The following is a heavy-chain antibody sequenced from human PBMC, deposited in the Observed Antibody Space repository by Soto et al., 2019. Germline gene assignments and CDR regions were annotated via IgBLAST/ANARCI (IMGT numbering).Heavy chain of an antibody. Sequence: QVQLQESGPGLVKPSQTLSLTCTVSGGSISGGGHYWSWIRQYPGKGLECIGYIYNSGSTYYNPSLKSAPNLSIYTSKNQSSLKLSSVTAADTAVSYCAASYGLGIYGYDYHAMGVWGPGTTVVFSS. CDR3: AASYGLGIYGYDYHAMGV. J-gene: IGHJ6*02. CDR1: GGSISGGGHY. CDR2: IYNSGST. V-gene: IGHV4-31*01. D-gene: IGHD3-10*01.